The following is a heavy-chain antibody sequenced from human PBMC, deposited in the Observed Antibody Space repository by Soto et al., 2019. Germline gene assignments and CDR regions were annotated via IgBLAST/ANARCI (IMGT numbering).Heavy chain of an antibody. D-gene: IGHD6-13*01. V-gene: IGHV3-23*01. CDR3: AKAFSWYDY. CDR1: GFTFSSYA. J-gene: IGHJ4*02. Sequence: GGSLRLSCAASGFTFSSYAMNWVRQAPGKGLEWVSGISGSGGSTYYADSVKGRFTISRDNSKNTLYLQMSSLRAEDTAVYYCAKAFSWYDYWGQGTLVTVPQ. CDR2: ISGSGGST.